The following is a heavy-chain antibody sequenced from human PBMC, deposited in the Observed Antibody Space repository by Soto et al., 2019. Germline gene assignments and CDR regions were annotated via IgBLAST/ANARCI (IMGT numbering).Heavy chain of an antibody. Sequence: ASVKVSCKVSGYTLTELSMHWVRQAPGKGLEWMGGFDPEDGETIYAQKFQGRVTMTEDTSTDTAYMELSSLRSEDTAVYYCATDLSADTAMLGIFDYWAREPWSPSPQ. V-gene: IGHV1-24*01. CDR1: GYTLTELS. CDR2: FDPEDGET. J-gene: IGHJ4*02. CDR3: ATDLSADTAMLGIFDY. D-gene: IGHD5-18*01.